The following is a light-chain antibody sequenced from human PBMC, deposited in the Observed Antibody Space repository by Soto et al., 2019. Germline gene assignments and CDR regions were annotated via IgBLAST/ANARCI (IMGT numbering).Light chain of an antibody. CDR1: QSVSSY. V-gene: IGKV3-20*01. Sequence: EIVMTQSPATLSVSPGERATLSCRASQSVSSYLAWYQQKPGQAPRLLLYGASTRATDIPARFSGSGCGTDFSLTISRLEPEDFAVYYCQQYGSSPPITFGQGTRLEIK. J-gene: IGKJ5*01. CDR3: QQYGSSPPIT. CDR2: GAS.